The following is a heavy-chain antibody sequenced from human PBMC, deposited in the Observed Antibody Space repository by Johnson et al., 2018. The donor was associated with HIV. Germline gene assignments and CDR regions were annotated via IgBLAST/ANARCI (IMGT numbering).Heavy chain of an antibody. CDR2: TSLDGGTK. Sequence: QMQLVESGGGLVQPGRSLRLSCAASGFTFSSFAMHWVRQAPGQGVQWVTSTSLDGGTKHYADSVKGRFTISRDNSKNTLSLQMSSLRAEDTAVYYCAKVADPYCGGDCYSWLFAVDFWGHGTMVTVSS. D-gene: IGHD2-21*02. J-gene: IGHJ3*01. CDR1: GFTFSSFA. V-gene: IGHV3-30-3*01. CDR3: AKVADPYCGGDCYSWLFAVDF.